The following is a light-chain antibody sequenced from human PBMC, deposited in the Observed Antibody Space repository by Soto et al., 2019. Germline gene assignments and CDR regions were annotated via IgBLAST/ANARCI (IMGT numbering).Light chain of an antibody. CDR1: QSVNSN. V-gene: IGKV3-15*01. CDR3: QQYNNWPPQYT. J-gene: IGKJ2*01. Sequence: EIVMTQSPATLSVSPGERATLSCRASQSVNSNLAWYQQKPGQAPRRLIYGASTRATGIPARFSGSGSGTGFTLTISSLQSEDFAVYYCQQYNNWPPQYTFGQGTKLEIK. CDR2: GAS.